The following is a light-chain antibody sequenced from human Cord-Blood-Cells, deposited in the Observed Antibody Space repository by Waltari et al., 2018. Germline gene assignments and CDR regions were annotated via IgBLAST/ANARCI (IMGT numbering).Light chain of an antibody. Sequence: QSALPQPASVSGSPGQSITISCTGTSSDVGSYNLVSWYQQHPGKAPKLMIYEVSKRPSGVSNRFSGSKSGNTASLTISGLQAEDEADYYCCSYAGSSTPFGGGTKLTVL. CDR2: EVS. V-gene: IGLV2-23*02. CDR3: CSYAGSSTP. CDR1: SSDVGSYNL. J-gene: IGLJ2*01.